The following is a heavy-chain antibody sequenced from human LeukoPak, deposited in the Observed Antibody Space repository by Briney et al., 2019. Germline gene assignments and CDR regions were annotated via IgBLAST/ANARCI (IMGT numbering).Heavy chain of an antibody. CDR1: GFTFTSYS. CDR3: ARAKDDFCDY. V-gene: IGHV3-21*01. Sequence: PGGSLRHSCAASGFTFTSYSMNSVRQAPGKGREWVSSIRSSISYTYYAHSVKGPLTISRHNAKNSLYLQKNSLTAENTAVYYCARAKDDFCDYWGQGTLVTVSS. CDR2: IRSSISYT. D-gene: IGHD3/OR15-3a*01. J-gene: IGHJ4*02.